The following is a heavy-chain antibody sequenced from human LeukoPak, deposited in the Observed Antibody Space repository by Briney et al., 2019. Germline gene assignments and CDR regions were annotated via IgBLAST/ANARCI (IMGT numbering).Heavy chain of an antibody. CDR1: GYTFTGYY. CDR3: ARDLGSYPFDY. Sequence: ASVKVSCKASGYTFTGYYMHWGPQAPGQGLEWRGRINPNSGGTNYAQKLQGRDTMTRHTSISTAYMELSRLRSDDTAVYYCARDLGSYPFDYWGQGTLVTVSS. V-gene: IGHV1-2*06. CDR2: INPNSGGT. D-gene: IGHD1-26*01. J-gene: IGHJ4*02.